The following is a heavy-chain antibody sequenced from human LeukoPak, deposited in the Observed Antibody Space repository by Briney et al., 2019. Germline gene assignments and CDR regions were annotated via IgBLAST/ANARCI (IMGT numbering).Heavy chain of an antibody. CDR3: TRGGDSLSP. J-gene: IGHJ5*02. CDR2: IRSKANSYAT. D-gene: IGHD3-10*01. V-gene: IGHV3-73*01. CDR1: GFTFSGSA. Sequence: GGSLRLSCAASGFTFSGSAMHWVRQASGKGLEWVGRIRSKANSYATAYAASVKGRFTISRDDSKNTAYLQMNSLKTEDTAVYYCTRGGDSLSPWGQGTLVTVSS.